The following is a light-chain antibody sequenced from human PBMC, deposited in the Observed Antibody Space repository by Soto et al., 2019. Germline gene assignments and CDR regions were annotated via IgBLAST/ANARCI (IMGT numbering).Light chain of an antibody. CDR2: GVT. V-gene: IGLV2-14*01. J-gene: IGLJ1*01. Sequence: QSALTQPASVSGSPGQSITISCTGTISDFGGYNYVSWYQHHPGIAPKLLIYGVTNRPSGVSPRFSGSKSGNTASLTISGLQAEDEADYHCSSYTSASTLLYLFGTGTKLTVL. CDR3: SSYTSASTLLYL. CDR1: ISDFGGYNY.